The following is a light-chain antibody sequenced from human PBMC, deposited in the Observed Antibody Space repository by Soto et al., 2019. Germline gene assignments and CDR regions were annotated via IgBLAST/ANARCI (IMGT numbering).Light chain of an antibody. CDR1: SSDVGAYNY. CDR2: EVS. J-gene: IGLJ1*01. V-gene: IGLV2-14*01. CDR3: SSYTSSSPYV. Sequence: SALTRPASVAWTSGQSLSISCTGTSSDVGAYNYVSWYQQYPGKVPKLMIYEVSNRPSGVSNRFSGSKSGNTASLTISGLQAEDEADYYCSSYTSSSPYVFGTGTKVTVL.